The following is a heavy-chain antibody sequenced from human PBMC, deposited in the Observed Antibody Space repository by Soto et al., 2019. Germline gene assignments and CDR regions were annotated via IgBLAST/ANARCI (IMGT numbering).Heavy chain of an antibody. J-gene: IGHJ4*02. CDR2: IDPGDSYT. CDR1: GYSFTSYW. V-gene: IGHV5-10-1*01. Sequence: EVQLVQSGAEVKKPGESLRISCKGSGYSFTSYWITWVRQMPEKGLEWMGKIDPGDSYTSYSPSFQGHVTVSADRSISTAYLQWSSLKASDTAMYYCASSSRSRKAGDYHFDYWGQGTLVTVSS. D-gene: IGHD4-17*01. CDR3: ASSSRSRKAGDYHFDY.